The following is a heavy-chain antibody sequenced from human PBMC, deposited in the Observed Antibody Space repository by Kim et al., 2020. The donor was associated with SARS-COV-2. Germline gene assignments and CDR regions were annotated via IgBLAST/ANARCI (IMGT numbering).Heavy chain of an antibody. CDR1: GYTFTSYA. D-gene: IGHD3-3*01. J-gene: IGHJ6*02. V-gene: IGHV7-4-1*02. Sequence: ASVKVSCKASGYTFTSYAMNWVRQAPGQGLEWMGWINTNTGNPTYAQGFTGRFVFSLDTSVSTAYPQISSLMAEDTAVYYCARDPVGHDFWTWREAYYYYGMDVWGQGTTVTVSS. CDR3: ARDPVGHDFWTWREAYYYYGMDV. CDR2: INTNTGNP.